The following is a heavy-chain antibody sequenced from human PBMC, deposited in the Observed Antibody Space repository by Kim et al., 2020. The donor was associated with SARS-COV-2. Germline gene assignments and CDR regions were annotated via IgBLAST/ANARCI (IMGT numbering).Heavy chain of an antibody. Sequence: GGSLRLSCAASGFTFSSYAMSWVRQAPGKGLEWVSAISGSGGSTYYADSVKGRFTISRDNSKKTLYLQMNSLRAEDTAVYYCAKCPSGWYGGFDYWGQGTLVTVSS. CDR3: AKCPSGWYGGFDY. CDR2: ISGSGGST. J-gene: IGHJ4*02. D-gene: IGHD6-19*01. CDR1: GFTFSSYA. V-gene: IGHV3-23*01.